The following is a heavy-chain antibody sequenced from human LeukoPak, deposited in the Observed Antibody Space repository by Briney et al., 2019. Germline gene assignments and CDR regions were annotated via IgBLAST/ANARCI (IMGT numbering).Heavy chain of an antibody. V-gene: IGHV4-59*01. J-gene: IGHJ5*02. D-gene: IGHD3-22*01. Sequence: SETLSLTCTVSGGSISSYYWSWIRQPPGKGLEWIGYIYYSGCTKYNPSLKSRVTISVDTSKNQFSLKLSSVTAADTAVCYCARSGRHYDSSGYWTWGQGTLVTVSS. CDR1: GGSISSYY. CDR3: ARSGRHYDSSGYWT. CDR2: IYYSGCT.